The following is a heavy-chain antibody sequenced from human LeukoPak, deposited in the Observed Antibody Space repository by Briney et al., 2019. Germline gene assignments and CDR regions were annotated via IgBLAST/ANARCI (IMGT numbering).Heavy chain of an antibody. D-gene: IGHD1-26*01. CDR1: GYTLTELS. J-gene: IGHJ3*02. V-gene: IGHV1-24*01. CDR3: ATDRGGSYSGLDAFDI. Sequence: ASVKVSCKVSGYTLTELSMHWVRQDPGKGLEWMGGFDPEDGETIYAQKFQGRVTMTEDTSTDTAYMELSSLRSEDTAVYYCATDRGGSYSGLDAFDIWGQGTMVTVSS. CDR2: FDPEDGET.